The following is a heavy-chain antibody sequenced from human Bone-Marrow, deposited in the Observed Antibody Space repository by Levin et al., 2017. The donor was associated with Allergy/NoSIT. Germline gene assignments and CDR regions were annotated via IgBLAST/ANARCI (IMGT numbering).Heavy chain of an antibody. V-gene: IGHV3-7*01. Sequence: GESLKISCAGSGFTFSTYWMTWVRQAPGKGLEWVANIKEDGSKMYYVDSVKGRFTISRDNAKNSVYLQMNSLRVEDTAVYSCARDPWGGHDSGGYQYGAFDIWGQGTMVTVSS. D-gene: IGHD4-17*01. CDR3: ARDPWGGHDSGGYQYGAFDI. CDR1: GFTFSTYW. J-gene: IGHJ3*02. CDR2: IKEDGSKM.